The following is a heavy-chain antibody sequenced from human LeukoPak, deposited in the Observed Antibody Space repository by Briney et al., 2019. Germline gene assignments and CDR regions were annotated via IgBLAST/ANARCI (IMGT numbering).Heavy chain of an antibody. J-gene: IGHJ4*02. CDR3: ARVDPPLGYCSGGSCYSYFDC. V-gene: IGHV1-46*01. D-gene: IGHD2-15*01. CDR1: GYTFTSYY. CDR2: INPSGGST. Sequence: ASVTVSCKASGYTFTSYYMHWVRQAPGQGLEWMGIINPSGGSTSYAQEFQGRVTMTRDTSTSTVYMELSSLRSEDTAVYYCARVDPPLGYCSGGSCYSYFDCWGQGTLVTVSS.